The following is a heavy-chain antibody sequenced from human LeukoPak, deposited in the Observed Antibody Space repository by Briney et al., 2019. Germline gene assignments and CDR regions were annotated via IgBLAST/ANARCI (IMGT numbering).Heavy chain of an antibody. D-gene: IGHD3-10*01. J-gene: IGHJ4*02. CDR1: GFIFNSYS. Sequence: HPGGSLRLSCAASGFIFNSYSMNWVRQAPGKGLEWVSGISPSGDITYYADSVKGRFTISRDNSKNTLYLEVISLTAEDTAVYYCAKDDAWLRFGEWSQGTLVTVSS. CDR2: ISPSGDIT. CDR3: AKDDAWLRFGE. V-gene: IGHV3-23*01.